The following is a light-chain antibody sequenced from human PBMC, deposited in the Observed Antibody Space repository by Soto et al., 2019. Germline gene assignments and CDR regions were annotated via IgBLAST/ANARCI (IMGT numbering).Light chain of an antibody. J-gene: IGLJ3*02. CDR2: STN. V-gene: IGLV8-61*01. CDR3: VLYMGSGLWV. CDR1: SGSVSTSYY. Sequence: QTVVTQEPSFSVSPGGTVTLTCGLSSGSVSTSYYPSWYQQTPGQAPLTLIYSTNTRSSGVPDRFSGSILGNKAALTITGAQADDESDYYCVLYMGSGLWVFGGGTKLTVL.